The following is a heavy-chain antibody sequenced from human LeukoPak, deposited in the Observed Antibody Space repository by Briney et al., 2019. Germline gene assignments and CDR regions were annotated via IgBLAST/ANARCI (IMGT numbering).Heavy chain of an antibody. Sequence: TGGSLRLSCAASGFTFDDYAMHWVRQAPGKGLEWVAFIRYDGSNKYYADSVKGRFTISRDNSKNTLYLQMNSLRAEDTAVYYCAKAHYYDSSGFDYWGQGTLVTVSS. CDR2: IRYDGSNK. CDR3: AKAHYYDSSGFDY. V-gene: IGHV3-30*02. D-gene: IGHD3-22*01. J-gene: IGHJ4*02. CDR1: GFTFDDYA.